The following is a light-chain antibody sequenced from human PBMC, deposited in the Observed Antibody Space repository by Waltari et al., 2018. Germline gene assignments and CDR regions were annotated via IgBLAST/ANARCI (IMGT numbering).Light chain of an antibody. CDR3: ASWDDSLNGWV. V-gene: IGLV1-44*01. CDR2: GND. Sequence: QSVLTQPHSASGTPGMRAPISCSGSSSNICSNTATWYKHLPGSAPKILNYGNDQLPSGVPDRISGSKSRSSASLAINGLQSEDEADYYCASWDDSLNGWVFGGGTKLTVL. J-gene: IGLJ3*02. CDR1: SSNICSNT.